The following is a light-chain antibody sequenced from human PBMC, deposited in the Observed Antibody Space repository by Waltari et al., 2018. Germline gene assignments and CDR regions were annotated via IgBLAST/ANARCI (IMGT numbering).Light chain of an antibody. CDR2: KAS. Sequence: DIQMTQSPSTLSASVGDRVTITCRASQSVSHWLAWYQQKPGKAPKLLISKASSLEKEVPSRFSVSGSGTEFTLTITNLQPDDFATFYCQRYDDYPPTFGGGTKVEIK. V-gene: IGKV1-5*03. J-gene: IGKJ4*01. CDR3: QRYDDYPPT. CDR1: QSVSHW.